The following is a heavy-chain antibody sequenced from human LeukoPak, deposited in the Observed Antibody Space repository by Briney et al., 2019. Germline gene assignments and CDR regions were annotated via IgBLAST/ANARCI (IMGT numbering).Heavy chain of an antibody. CDR3: AREYYFDY. CDR2: ITTTTTYI. Sequence: DWFSSITTTTTYISSAHSVTPRFTISRDNAKNKLYLQMTRLRAEGTAVYYCAREYYFDYWGQGTLVTVSS. J-gene: IGHJ4*02. V-gene: IGHV3-21*01.